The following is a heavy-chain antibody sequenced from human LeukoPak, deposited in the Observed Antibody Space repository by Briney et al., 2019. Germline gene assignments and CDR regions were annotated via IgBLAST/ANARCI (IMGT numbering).Heavy chain of an antibody. Sequence: GGSLRLSCAASGFTFSDYYMSWIRQAPGKGLEWVSYISSSGSTIYYADSVKGRFTISRDNSKNTLYLQMNSLRAEDTAVYYCAKGDTYSSSWYGFDYWGQGTLVTVSS. V-gene: IGHV3-11*01. J-gene: IGHJ4*02. D-gene: IGHD6-13*01. CDR2: ISSSGSTI. CDR3: AKGDTYSSSWYGFDY. CDR1: GFTFSDYY.